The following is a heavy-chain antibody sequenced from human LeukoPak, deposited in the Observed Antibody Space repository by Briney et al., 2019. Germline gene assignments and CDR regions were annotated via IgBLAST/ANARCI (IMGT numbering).Heavy chain of an antibody. CDR2: ISYDGSNK. V-gene: IGHV3-30*04. CDR3: ARDNWNGAWPQDAFDI. J-gene: IGHJ3*02. D-gene: IGHD1-20*01. CDR1: GFTFSSYA. Sequence: GGSLRLSCAASGFTFSSYAMHWVRQAPGKGLEWVAVISYDGSNKYYADSVKGRFTISRDNSKNTLYLQMNSLRAEDTAVYYCARDNWNGAWPQDAFDIWGQGTMVTVSS.